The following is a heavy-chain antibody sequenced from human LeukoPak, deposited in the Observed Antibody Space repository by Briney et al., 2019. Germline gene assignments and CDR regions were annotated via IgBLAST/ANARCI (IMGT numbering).Heavy chain of an antibody. Sequence: GGSLRLSCAASEFTVGSNYMTWVRQAPGKGLEWVSLIYSGGSTYYADSVKGRFTISRDNSKNTLYLQMGSLRAEDMAVYYCARAGEMAVMWAFDYWGQGTLVTVSS. CDR2: IYSGGST. J-gene: IGHJ4*02. CDR1: EFTVGSNY. CDR3: ARAGEMAVMWAFDY. D-gene: IGHD5-24*01. V-gene: IGHV3-66*01.